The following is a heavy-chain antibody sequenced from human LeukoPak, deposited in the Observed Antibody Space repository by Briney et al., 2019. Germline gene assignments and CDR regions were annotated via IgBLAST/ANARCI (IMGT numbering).Heavy chain of an antibody. Sequence: ASVKVSCKASGYTFTGYYMHWVRQAPGQGLEWMGWINSNSGGTNYAQKFQGRVTMTRDMSTSTVYMELSSLRSEDTAVYYCARAEFLQTKNYYDSSGYSGRARKNTRFDYWGQGTLVTVSS. J-gene: IGHJ4*02. CDR3: ARAEFLQTKNYYDSSGYSGRARKNTRFDY. D-gene: IGHD3-22*01. CDR2: INSNSGGT. V-gene: IGHV1-2*02. CDR1: GYTFTGYY.